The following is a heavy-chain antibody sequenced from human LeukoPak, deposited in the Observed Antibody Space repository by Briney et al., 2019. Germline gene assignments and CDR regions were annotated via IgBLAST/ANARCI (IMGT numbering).Heavy chain of an antibody. V-gene: IGHV3-66*02. CDR2: IYSGGSQ. CDR3: ARGGSSGPMDY. CDR1: AFTPSSNY. D-gene: IGHD6-19*01. J-gene: IGHJ4*02. Sequence: GGSMRLSCAAAAFTPSSNYMSWVRQAPGEGLEWVSVIYSGGSQSYADSVKGRFTIPRTHSKNTLYLQMNSLRAEDTAVYYCARGGSSGPMDYWGQGTLVTVSS.